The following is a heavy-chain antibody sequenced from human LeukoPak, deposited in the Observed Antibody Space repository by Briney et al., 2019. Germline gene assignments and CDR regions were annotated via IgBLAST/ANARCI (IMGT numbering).Heavy chain of an antibody. CDR3: ARDRKIVGRHCYYYYMDV. CDR2: INPIFGTA. D-gene: IGHD3-22*01. J-gene: IGHJ6*03. CDR1: GGTFSSYA. V-gene: IGHV1-69*06. Sequence: WASVKVSCKASGGTFSSYAISWVRQAPGQGLEWMGGINPIFGTANYAQKFQGRVTITADKSTSTAYLELSSLSCEDTAVYYCARDRKIVGRHCYYYYMDVWGKGTTVTVSS.